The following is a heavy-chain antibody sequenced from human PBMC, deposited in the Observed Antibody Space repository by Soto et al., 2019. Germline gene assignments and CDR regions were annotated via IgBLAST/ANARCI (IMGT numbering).Heavy chain of an antibody. J-gene: IGHJ6*04. D-gene: IGHD3-3*01. CDR3: ARHPVLRFLELYYGMEV. CDR1: GYSFTSYW. Sequence: PGESLQISCKGSGYSFTSYWIGCVRQMPGKGLEWIGIIYPGDSDTRYSPSFQGQVTISADKSISTAYLQWSSLKASDTAMYYCARHPVLRFLELYYGMEVWGKGTKVTVSS. V-gene: IGHV5-51*01. CDR2: IYPGDSDT.